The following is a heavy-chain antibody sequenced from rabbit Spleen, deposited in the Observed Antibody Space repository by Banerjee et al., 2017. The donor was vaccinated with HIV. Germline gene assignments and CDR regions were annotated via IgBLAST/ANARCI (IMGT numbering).Heavy chain of an antibody. J-gene: IGHJ6*01. CDR3: ARDSGSSFSSYGMDL. V-gene: IGHV1S40*01. D-gene: IGHD8-1*01. CDR2: IEGGSSAFS. Sequence: QSLEESGGGLVQPEGSLTLTCTASGVSFSNNHYMCWVRQAPGKGLEWIACIEGGSSAFSYFASWAKGRFTISKTSSTTVTLQMTSLTAADTATYFCARDSGSSFSSYGMDLWGPGTLVTVS. CDR1: GVSFSNNHY.